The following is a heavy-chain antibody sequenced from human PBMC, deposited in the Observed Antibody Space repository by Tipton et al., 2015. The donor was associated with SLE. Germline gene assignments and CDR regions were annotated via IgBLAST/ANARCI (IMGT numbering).Heavy chain of an antibody. CDR1: GGSISSSSYY. J-gene: IGHJ4*02. CDR3: AREGRREQLALDY. Sequence: TLSLTCTVSGGSISSSSYYWVWIRQPPGKGLEWIGNIYYSGSTYYNVSLKSRVTISVDTSKNQFSLKLSSVTAADTAVYYCAREGRREQLALDYWGRGTLVTVSS. D-gene: IGHD6-6*01. V-gene: IGHV4-39*07. CDR2: IYYSGST.